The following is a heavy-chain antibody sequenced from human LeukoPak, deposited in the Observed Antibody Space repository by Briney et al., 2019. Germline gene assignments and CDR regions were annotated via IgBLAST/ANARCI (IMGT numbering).Heavy chain of an antibody. CDR1: GFTFSSYG. Sequence: LPGGSLRLSCAASGFTFSSYGMHWARQAPGKGLEWVALISYDGSNKYYADSVKGRFTISRDNSKNTLYLQLNSLRAEDTAVYYCAREIRKVVTALIYFDYWGQGTLVTVSS. J-gene: IGHJ4*02. CDR3: AREIRKVVTALIYFDY. D-gene: IGHD2-21*02. V-gene: IGHV3-30*03. CDR2: ISYDGSNK.